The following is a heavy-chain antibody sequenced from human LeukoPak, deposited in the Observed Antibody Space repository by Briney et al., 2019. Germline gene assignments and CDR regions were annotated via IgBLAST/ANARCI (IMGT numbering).Heavy chain of an antibody. CDR2: ISAYNGNT. V-gene: IGHV1-18*01. D-gene: IGHD1-14*01. J-gene: IGHJ4*02. CDR1: GYTFTSYG. Sequence: ASVKVSCKASGYTFTSYGISWVRRAPGQGLEWMGWISAYNGNTNYAQKLQGRVTMTTDTSTSTAYMELRSLRSDDTAVYYCARIREPSWIHDTPYYFDYWGQGTLVTVSS. CDR3: ARIREPSWIHDTPYYFDY.